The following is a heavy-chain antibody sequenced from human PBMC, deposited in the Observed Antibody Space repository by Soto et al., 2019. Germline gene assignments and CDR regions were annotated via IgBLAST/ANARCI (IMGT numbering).Heavy chain of an antibody. V-gene: IGHV4-30-2*01. D-gene: IGHD2-2*01. J-gene: IGHJ5*02. CDR3: ARVPDR. Sequence: PSETLSLTCAVSGGSISSGGYSWSWIRQPPGKGLEWIGYIYHSGSTYYKQSLKSRVTISVERSKNQFSLKLSSVTAAGTAVYYCARVPDRWGQGTLVTVSS. CDR2: IYHSGST. CDR1: GGSISSGGYS.